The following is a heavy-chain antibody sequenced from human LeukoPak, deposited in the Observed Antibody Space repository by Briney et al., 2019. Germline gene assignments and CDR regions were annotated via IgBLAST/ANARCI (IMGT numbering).Heavy chain of an antibody. J-gene: IGHJ4*02. CDR3: AKDATNVVVPAAIHY. V-gene: IGHV3-23*01. Sequence: PGXXLXXXSAXSGSGGSTYYADSVKGRFTISRDNSKNTLYLQMNSLRAEDTAVYYCAKDATNVVVPAAIHYWGQGTLVTVSS. D-gene: IGHD2-2*01. CDR2: XSGSGGST.